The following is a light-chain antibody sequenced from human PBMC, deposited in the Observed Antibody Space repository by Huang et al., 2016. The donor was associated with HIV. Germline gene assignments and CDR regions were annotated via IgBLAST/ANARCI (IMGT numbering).Light chain of an antibody. CDR3: QQYGSSPYT. V-gene: IGKV3-20*01. J-gene: IGKJ2*01. CDR1: QSFRRFWSTY. CDR2: GAS. Sequence: EIVLTQSPGTLSLSPGERATLSCRASQSFRRFWSTYLAGFQLKPGQAPRLLIYGASNRATGIPDRFSGGGSGTDFTLTISRLEPEDFAVYYCQQYGSSPYTFGQGTKLEIK.